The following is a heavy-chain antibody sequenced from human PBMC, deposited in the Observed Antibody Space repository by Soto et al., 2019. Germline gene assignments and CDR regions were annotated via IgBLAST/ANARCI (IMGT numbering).Heavy chain of an antibody. CDR1: GFIFSNFG. V-gene: IGHV3-33*01. Sequence: GGSLRLSCAASGFIFSNFGMHWVRQAPGKGLEWVAGAWYDGSNGVSADSVKGRFTISRDNCKNTLYLQMTSLRAEDTAVYYCARDPRTARASAMDVWGQGTTVTVSS. J-gene: IGHJ6*02. CDR2: AWYDGSNG. CDR3: ARDPRTARASAMDV. D-gene: IGHD2-21*02.